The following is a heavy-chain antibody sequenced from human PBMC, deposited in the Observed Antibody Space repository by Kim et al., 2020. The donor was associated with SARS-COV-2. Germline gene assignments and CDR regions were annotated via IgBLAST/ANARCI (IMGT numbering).Heavy chain of an antibody. CDR1: GGSFSGYY. Sequence: SETLSLTCAVYGGSFSGYYWSWIRQPPGKGLEWIGEINHSGSTNYNPSLKSRVTISVDTSKNQFSLKLSSVTAADTAVYYCARGGYYDYVWGSYRSLPTNWFDPWGQGTLVTVSS. J-gene: IGHJ5*02. CDR2: INHSGST. CDR3: ARGGYYDYVWGSYRSLPTNWFDP. V-gene: IGHV4-34*01. D-gene: IGHD3-16*02.